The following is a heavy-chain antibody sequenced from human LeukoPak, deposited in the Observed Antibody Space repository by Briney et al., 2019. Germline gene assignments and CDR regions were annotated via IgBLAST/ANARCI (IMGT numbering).Heavy chain of an antibody. D-gene: IGHD3-10*01. Sequence: PGRSLRLSCAASGFTFSSFAMHWVRQAPGKGLEWVAVIWYDGSNKYYADSVKGRFTISRDNSRDTLYLQMNSLRAEDTAVYYCGREYYYGSGPLYGMDVWGQGTTVTVSS. J-gene: IGHJ6*02. V-gene: IGHV3-33*01. CDR1: GFTFSSFA. CDR2: IWYDGSNK. CDR3: GREYYYGSGPLYGMDV.